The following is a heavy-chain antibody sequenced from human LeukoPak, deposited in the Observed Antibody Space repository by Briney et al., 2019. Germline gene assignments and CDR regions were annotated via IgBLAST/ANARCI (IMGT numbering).Heavy chain of an antibody. CDR2: INSDGSST. J-gene: IGHJ4*02. D-gene: IGHD4-17*01. CDR3: AKGGATVIDY. V-gene: IGHV3-74*01. CDR1: GFTLSNYW. Sequence: PGGSLRLSCAASGFTLSNYWMHWVRQAPGKGLVWVSRINSDGSSTTSADYVKGRFTISRDNAKNTLYLQMNSLRAEDTAVYYCAKGGATVIDYWGQGTLVTVSS.